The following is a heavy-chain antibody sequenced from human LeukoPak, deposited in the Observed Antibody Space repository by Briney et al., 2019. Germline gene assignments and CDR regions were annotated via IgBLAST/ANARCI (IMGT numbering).Heavy chain of an antibody. Sequence: GGSLRLSCAASGFTLSSYWMDWVRQAPGKGLEWVANSKGDGSSKYYVDSVKGRFTVSIDNAKNSMYLQMNSLRVEDTAVYYCARLRYSSSSFIDYWGQGTLVTVSS. CDR2: SKGDGSSK. V-gene: IGHV3-7*01. CDR3: ARLRYSSSSFIDY. CDR1: GFTLSSYW. J-gene: IGHJ4*02. D-gene: IGHD6-6*01.